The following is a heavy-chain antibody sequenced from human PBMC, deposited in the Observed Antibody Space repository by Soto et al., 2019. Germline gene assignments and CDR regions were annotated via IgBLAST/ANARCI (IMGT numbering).Heavy chain of an antibody. CDR2: IKSMTDGGTT. J-gene: IGHJ5*02. CDR3: TTDRRA. V-gene: IGHV3-15*01. CDR1: VFTFTNAF. Sequence: LSCAASVFTFTNAFMSWVRQAPGKGLEWVGRIKSMTDGGTTDYAAPVKGRFTISRDDSIHTLYLQMNGLKIEDTAVYYCTTDRRAWGQGTLVTVSS.